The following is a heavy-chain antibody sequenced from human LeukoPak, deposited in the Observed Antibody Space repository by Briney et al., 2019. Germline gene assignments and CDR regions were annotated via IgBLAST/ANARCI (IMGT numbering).Heavy chain of an antibody. Sequence: ASVKVSCKASGYTFINYGISWVRQAPGQGLERMGWISAYNGNTNYAQKFQGRVTITADESTSTAYMELSSLRSEDTAVYYCARVGDGYNYLYYFDYWGQGTLVTVSS. D-gene: IGHD5-24*01. V-gene: IGHV1-18*01. J-gene: IGHJ4*02. CDR1: GYTFINYG. CDR3: ARVGDGYNYLYYFDY. CDR2: ISAYNGNT.